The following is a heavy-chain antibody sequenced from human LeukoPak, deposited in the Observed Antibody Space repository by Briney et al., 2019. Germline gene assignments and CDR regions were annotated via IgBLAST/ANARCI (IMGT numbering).Heavy chain of an antibody. Sequence: ASVKVSCKASGYTFTSYDINWVRQATGQGLEWMGWMNPNSGNTGYAQKFQGRVTMTRNTSISTAYMELSSLRSEDTAVYYCARGGYCSSTSCYESAFDIWGQGTMVTVSS. D-gene: IGHD2-2*01. CDR1: GYTFTSYD. CDR2: MNPNSGNT. J-gene: IGHJ3*02. V-gene: IGHV1-8*01. CDR3: ARGGYCSSTSCYESAFDI.